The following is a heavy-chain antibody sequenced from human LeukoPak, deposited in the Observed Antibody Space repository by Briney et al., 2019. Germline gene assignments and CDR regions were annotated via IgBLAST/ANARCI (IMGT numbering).Heavy chain of an antibody. J-gene: IGHJ4*02. Sequence: SVKVSCKASGGTFTNYAINWVRQAPGQGLEWMGRIIPILDVTNYAQKFQGRVTITADQSTSTAYMELSSLRSEDTAVYYCARAYGSGSYTLLFFDYWGQGTLVTVSS. V-gene: IGHV1-69*04. D-gene: IGHD3-10*01. CDR3: ARAYGSGSYTLLFFDY. CDR1: GGTFTNYA. CDR2: IIPILDVT.